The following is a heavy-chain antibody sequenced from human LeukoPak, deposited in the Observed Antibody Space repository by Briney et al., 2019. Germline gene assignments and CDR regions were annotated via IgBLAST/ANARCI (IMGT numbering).Heavy chain of an antibody. V-gene: IGHV3-7*01. D-gene: IGHD2-8*01. Sequence: GGSLTLSCAAFGFTFRTHWMSWVRQAPGKGLEWVASINQDGSQKRYMDSVQDRFTISRDNTKNSLFLQMNSLRAEDTAVYYCARLKDDVTKLDYWGQGTLVTVSS. CDR3: ARLKDDVTKLDY. CDR2: INQDGSQK. CDR1: GFTFRTHW. J-gene: IGHJ4*02.